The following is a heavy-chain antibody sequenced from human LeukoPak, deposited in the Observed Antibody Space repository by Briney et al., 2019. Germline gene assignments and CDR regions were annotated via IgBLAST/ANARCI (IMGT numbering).Heavy chain of an antibody. CDR2: ISSSSSYI. CDR1: GFTFSSYS. V-gene: IGHV3-21*01. D-gene: IGHD2-2*01. J-gene: IGHJ6*02. Sequence: GGSLRLSCAASGFTFSSYSMNWVRQAPGKGLEWVSSISSSSSYIYYADSVKGRFTISRDNAKNSLYLQMNSLRAEDTAVYYCARGRVPAAVKYYYYGMDVWGQGTTVTVSS. CDR3: ARGRVPAAVKYYYYGMDV.